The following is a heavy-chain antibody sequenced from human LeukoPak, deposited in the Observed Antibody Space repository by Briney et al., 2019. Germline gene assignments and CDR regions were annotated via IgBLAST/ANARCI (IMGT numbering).Heavy chain of an antibody. CDR1: GFTFSSYA. J-gene: IGHJ4*02. V-gene: IGHV3-30-3*01. CDR3: AKGKTGTTD. D-gene: IGHD1-7*01. CDR2: ISYDGSNK. Sequence: GRSLRLSCAASGFTFSSYAMHWVRQAPGKGLEWVAVISYDGSNKYYADSVKGRFTISRDNSKNTLYLQMNSLRAEDTAVYYCAKGKTGTTDWGQGTLVTVSS.